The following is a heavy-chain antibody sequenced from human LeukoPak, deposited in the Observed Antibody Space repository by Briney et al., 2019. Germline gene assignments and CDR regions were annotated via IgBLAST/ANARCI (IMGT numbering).Heavy chain of an antibody. J-gene: IGHJ4*02. Sequence: GASVKVSCKASGYIFTNYYMHWVRQAPGQGLEWMGTINPSGGSTTYAQKFQGRVTMTRDTSTSTVYMELSSLRSEDTAVYYCARDHGSAYYRAPRHWDQGTLVTVSS. CDR1: GYIFTNYY. V-gene: IGHV1-46*01. CDR3: ARDHGSAYYRAPRH. CDR2: INPSGGST. D-gene: IGHD3-10*01.